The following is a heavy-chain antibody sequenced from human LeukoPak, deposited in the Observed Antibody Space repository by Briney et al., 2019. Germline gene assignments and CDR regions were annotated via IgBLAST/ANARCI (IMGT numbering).Heavy chain of an antibody. J-gene: IGHJ4*02. CDR3: ARDNGVRPSVAHFDY. Sequence: NSSETLSLTCTVSGGSISPHSWSWVRQPPGKGLEWVGYIYYSGSTKYNPSRESRVTISVDTSTNHFSLQLKSGTRAETAVYYCARDNGVRPSVAHFDYWGQGTLVTVSS. D-gene: IGHD2-21*01. CDR2: IYYSGST. V-gene: IGHV4-59*11. CDR1: GGSISPHS.